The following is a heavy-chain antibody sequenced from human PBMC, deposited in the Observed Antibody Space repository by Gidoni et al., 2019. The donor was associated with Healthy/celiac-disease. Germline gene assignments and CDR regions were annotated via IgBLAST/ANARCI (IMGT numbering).Heavy chain of an antibody. D-gene: IGHD3-10*01. CDR2: IWYDGSNK. J-gene: IGHJ5*02. CDR3: ARARMVRRPYNWFDP. V-gene: IGHV3-33*01. Sequence: QVQLVESGGGVVQPGRSLRLSCAASGFPFSSYGMHWVRQAPGKGLEWVAVIWYDGSNKYYADSVKGRFTISRDNSKNTLYLQMNSLRAEDTAVYYCARARMVRRPYNWFDPWGQGTLVTVSS. CDR1: GFPFSSYG.